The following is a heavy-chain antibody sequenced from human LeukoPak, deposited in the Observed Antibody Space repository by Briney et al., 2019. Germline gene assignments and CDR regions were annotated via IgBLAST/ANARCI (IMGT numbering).Heavy chain of an antibody. CDR2: VYSDGRT. J-gene: IGHJ5*02. Sequence: GGSLRLSCAASGFTFSSYSMNWVRQAPGKGLEWVSIVYSDGRTFYTDSVKGRFTVSRDSSKNTLHLEMNSLRVEDTAIYYCARDNRVITIFGVVTRWWFNPWGQGSLVTVSS. V-gene: IGHV3-53*01. CDR1: GFTFSSYS. CDR3: ARDNRVITIFGVVTRWWFNP. D-gene: IGHD3-3*01.